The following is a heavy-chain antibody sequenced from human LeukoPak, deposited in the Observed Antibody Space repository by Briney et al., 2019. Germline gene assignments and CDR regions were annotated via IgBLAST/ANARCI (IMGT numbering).Heavy chain of an antibody. D-gene: IGHD2-2*01. Sequence: PGGSLRLSCEASGFTFSSHWMSWVRQAPGKGLEWVGRIKSKTDGGTTDYAAPVKGRFTISRDDSKNTLYLQMNSLKTEDTAVYYCTTDRWGKVPAASVDYWGQGTLVTVSS. CDR1: GFTFSSHW. V-gene: IGHV3-15*01. CDR2: IKSKTDGGTT. CDR3: TTDRWGKVPAASVDY. J-gene: IGHJ4*02.